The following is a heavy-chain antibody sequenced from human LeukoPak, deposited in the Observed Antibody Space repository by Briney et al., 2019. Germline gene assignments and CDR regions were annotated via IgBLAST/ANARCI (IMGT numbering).Heavy chain of an antibody. CDR2: IYYSGST. V-gene: IGHV4-39*01. J-gene: IGHJ4*02. D-gene: IGHD6-6*01. CDR1: GGSISSSSYY. CDR3: ARLSSSSSVDY. Sequence: SETLSLTCTVSGGSISSSSYYWGWIRQPPGKGLEWIGSIYYSGSTYYNPSLKSRVTISVDTSKNQFSLKLSSVTAADTAVYYCARLSSSSSVDYWGQGTLVTVSS.